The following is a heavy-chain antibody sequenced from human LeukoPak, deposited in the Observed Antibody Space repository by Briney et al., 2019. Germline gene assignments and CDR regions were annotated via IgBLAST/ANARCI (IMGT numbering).Heavy chain of an antibody. V-gene: IGHV3-53*01. CDR1: EFTVSSTY. CDR2: VYPGGSA. D-gene: IGHD3-3*01. CDR3: ERDRRSGLGHAFDI. Sequence: GGSLRLSCAASEFTVSSTYITWLRQAPGKGLEWVSVVYPGGSALYADSVRGRFTISRDIPKNIVYLQINNLRVEDTAVYYCERDRRSGLGHAFDIWGQGTMVTVSS. J-gene: IGHJ3*02.